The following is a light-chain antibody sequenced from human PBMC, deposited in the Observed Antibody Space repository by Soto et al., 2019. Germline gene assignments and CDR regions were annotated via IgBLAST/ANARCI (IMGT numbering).Light chain of an antibody. V-gene: IGLV2-14*03. CDR1: SSDVGGYNY. CDR2: EVS. Sequence: QSVLTQPASVSGSPGQSITISCTGTSSDVGGYNYVSWYQQHPGKGPKLMIYEVSNRPSGVSNRFSGSKSGNTATLTISGLQAEDEADYYCSSYSTTNILVFGSGTKVTVL. CDR3: SSYSTTNILV. J-gene: IGLJ1*01.